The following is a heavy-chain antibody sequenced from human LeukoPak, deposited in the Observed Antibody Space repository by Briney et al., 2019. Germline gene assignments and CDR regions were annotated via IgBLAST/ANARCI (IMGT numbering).Heavy chain of an antibody. CDR1: GFTFSDYA. CDR3: ARDRYYYDSSGYYSGAFDI. D-gene: IGHD3-22*01. J-gene: IGHJ3*02. V-gene: IGHV3-23*01. Sequence: GGSLRLSCAASGFTFSDYAMTWVRQAPGKGLEWVSAISGSGGSTYYADSVKGRFTISRDNSKNTLFLQMNSLRAEDTATYYCARDRYYYDSSGYYSGAFDIWGQGTMVTVSS. CDR2: ISGSGGST.